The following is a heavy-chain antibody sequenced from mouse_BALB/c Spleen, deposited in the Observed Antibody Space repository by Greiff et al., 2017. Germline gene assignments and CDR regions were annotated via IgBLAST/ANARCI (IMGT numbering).Heavy chain of an antibody. V-gene: IGHV3-8*02. CDR3: ARERRGYGNYRAMDY. CDR2: ISYSGST. CDR1: GDSITSGY. D-gene: IGHD2-10*02. J-gene: IGHJ4*01. Sequence: VQLQQSGPSLVKPSQTLSLTCSVTGDSITSGYWNWIRKFPGNKLEYMGYISYSGSTYYNPSLKSRISITRDTSKNQYYLQLNSVTTEDTATYYCARERRGYGNYRAMDYWGQGTSVTVSS.